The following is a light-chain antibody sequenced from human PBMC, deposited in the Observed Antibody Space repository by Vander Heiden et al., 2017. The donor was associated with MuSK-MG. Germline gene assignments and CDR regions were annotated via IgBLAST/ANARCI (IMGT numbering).Light chain of an antibody. J-gene: IGLJ2*01. CDR2: QDS. V-gene: IGLV3-1*01. Sequence: SYGLTQPPSVSVSPGQTASITCSGDKLGDKYACWYQQKPGQSPVLVIYQDSKRPSGIPERFSGSNSGNTATLTISGTQAMDEADYYCQAWDSSTNGVFGGGTKLTVL. CDR1: KLGDKY. CDR3: QAWDSSTNGV.